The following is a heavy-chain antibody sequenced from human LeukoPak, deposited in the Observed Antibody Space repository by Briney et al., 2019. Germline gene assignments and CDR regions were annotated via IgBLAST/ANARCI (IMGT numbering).Heavy chain of an antibody. D-gene: IGHD6-13*01. CDR2: IYPGDSDT. J-gene: IGHJ4*02. CDR3: ARSIAAAAPGVDY. CDR1: GYSFTSYW. V-gene: IGHV5-51*01. Sequence: GESLKISCKGSGYSFTSYWIAWVRQMPGKGLEWMGIIYPGDSDTRYSPSFQGQVTISADKSISTAYLQWSSLKASDTAMHYCARSIAAAAPGVDYWGQGTPVTVSS.